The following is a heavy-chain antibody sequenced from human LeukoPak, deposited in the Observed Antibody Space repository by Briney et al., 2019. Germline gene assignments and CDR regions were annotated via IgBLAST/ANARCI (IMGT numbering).Heavy chain of an antibody. J-gene: IGHJ6*02. CDR2: INPNSGGT. V-gene: IGHV1-2*02. Sequence: GASVKVSCKASGHTFTGYYMHWVRQAPGQGLERMGWINPNSGGTNYAQKFQGRVTMTRDTSISTAYMELSRLRSDDTAVYYCARDKVDDFWSGYHYGMDVWGQGTTVTVSS. D-gene: IGHD3-3*01. CDR3: ARDKVDDFWSGYHYGMDV. CDR1: GHTFTGYY.